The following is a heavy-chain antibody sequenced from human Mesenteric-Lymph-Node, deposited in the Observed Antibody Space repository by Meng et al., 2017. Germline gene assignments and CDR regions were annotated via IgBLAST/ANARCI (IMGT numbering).Heavy chain of an antibody. Sequence: QAQLDESGPGLVKPSETLSLTCTVSGGSISSYYWSWIRQPPGKGLEWIGHIYYSGSTNYNPSLKSRVTISVDTSKNQFSLKLSSVTATDTAVYYCARQSGYFDYWGQGTLVTVSS. CDR3: ARQSGYFDY. J-gene: IGHJ4*02. D-gene: IGHD3-10*01. CDR2: IYYSGST. CDR1: GGSISSYY. V-gene: IGHV4-59*08.